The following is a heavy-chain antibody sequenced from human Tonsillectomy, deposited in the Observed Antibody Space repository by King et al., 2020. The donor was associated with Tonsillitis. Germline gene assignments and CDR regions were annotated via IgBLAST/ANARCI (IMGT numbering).Heavy chain of an antibody. CDR2: FDPEDGET. Sequence: QLVQSGAEVKKPGASVKVSCKVSGYTLTELSMNWVRQAPGKGLEWMGGFDPEDGETIYAQKFQGRVTMTEDTSTDTAYMELSSLRSEDTAVYYCATDQRRHGLFTPDYWGQGTLVTVSS. CDR3: ATDQRRHGLFTPDY. V-gene: IGHV1-24*01. CDR1: GYTLTELS. J-gene: IGHJ4*02.